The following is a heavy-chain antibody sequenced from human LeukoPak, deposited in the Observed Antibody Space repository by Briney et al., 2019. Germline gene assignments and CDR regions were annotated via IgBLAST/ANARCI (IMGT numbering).Heavy chain of an antibody. J-gene: IGHJ6*03. CDR2: IYHSGNT. V-gene: IGHV4-38-2*02. CDR3: AREGETTDYYYYYMDV. Sequence: NTSETLSLTCTVSGYSISSGYYWGWIRQPPGQGLEWIGSIYHSGNTYYNPSLKSRVTISVDTSKNQFSLNLTSVTAADTAVYYCAREGETTDYYYYYMDVWGKGTTVTVSS. CDR1: GYSISSGYY. D-gene: IGHD4-17*01.